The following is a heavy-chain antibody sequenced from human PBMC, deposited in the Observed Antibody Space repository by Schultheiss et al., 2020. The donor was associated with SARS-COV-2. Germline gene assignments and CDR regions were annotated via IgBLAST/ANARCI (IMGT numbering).Heavy chain of an antibody. CDR1: GFTFSSYA. V-gene: IGHV3-30*07. J-gene: IGHJ4*02. CDR2: ISYDGSNK. D-gene: IGHD5-24*01. CDR3: ARLPFVEMATIIV. Sequence: GGSLRLSCAASGFTFSSYAMHWVRQAPGKGLEWVAVISYDGSNKYYADSVKGRFTISRDNSKNTLYLQMNSLRAEDTAVYYCARLPFVEMATIIVWGQGTLVTVSS.